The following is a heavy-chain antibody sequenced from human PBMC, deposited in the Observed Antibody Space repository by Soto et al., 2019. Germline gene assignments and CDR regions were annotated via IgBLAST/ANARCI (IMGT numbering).Heavy chain of an antibody. CDR3: AKVRPSASSGYYFDY. Sequence: QVQLVESGGGVVQPGRSQRLSCAASGFTFSGYGMHWVRQAPGKGLEWVAVISFDGSNKYYADSVKGRFTISRDNSKNTLYLQMNSLRAEDTAVNYCAKVRPSASSGYYFDYWGQGTLVTVSS. J-gene: IGHJ4*02. CDR1: GFTFSGYG. D-gene: IGHD3-22*01. V-gene: IGHV3-30*18. CDR2: ISFDGSNK.